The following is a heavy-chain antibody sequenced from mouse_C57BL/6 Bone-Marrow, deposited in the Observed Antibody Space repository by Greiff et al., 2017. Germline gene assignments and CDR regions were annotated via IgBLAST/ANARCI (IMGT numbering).Heavy chain of an antibody. CDR3: AIPIYYYGSIWYFDV. V-gene: IGHV1-81*01. Sequence: VHLVESGAELARPGASVKLSCKASGYTFTSYGISWVKQRTGQGLEWIGEIYPRSGNTYYNEKFKGKGTLTADKSSSTAYMELRSLTSEDSAFYFCAIPIYYYGSIWYFDVWGTGTTVTVSA. CDR2: IYPRSGNT. D-gene: IGHD1-1*01. CDR1: GYTFTSYG. J-gene: IGHJ1*03.